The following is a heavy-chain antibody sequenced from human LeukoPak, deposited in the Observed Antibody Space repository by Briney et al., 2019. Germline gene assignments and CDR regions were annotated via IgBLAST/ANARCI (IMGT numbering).Heavy chain of an antibody. CDR3: ARDASMPTD. CDR1: GFTFSSYA. Sequence: GRSLRLSCAASGFTFSSYAMHWVRQAPGKGLEWVSVISYDGSNIYYADSVKGRFTISRDNAKNSLYLQMNSLRAEDAAVYYCARDASMPTDWGQGTLVTVSS. CDR2: ISYDGSNI. V-gene: IGHV3-30-3*01. J-gene: IGHJ4*02. D-gene: IGHD2/OR15-2a*01.